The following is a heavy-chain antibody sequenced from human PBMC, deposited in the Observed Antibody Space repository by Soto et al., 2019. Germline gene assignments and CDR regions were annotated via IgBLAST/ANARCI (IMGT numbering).Heavy chain of an antibody. D-gene: IGHD4-17*01. CDR3: ARVIGLRLHYFDY. CDR1: GGTFSSYA. CDR2: IIPIFGTA. J-gene: IGHJ4*02. V-gene: IGHV1-69*12. Sequence: QVQLVQSGAEVKKPGSSVKVSCKASGGTFSSYAISWVRQAPGQGLEWMGGIIPIFGTANYAQKFQGRVTITADQVTRPAYMELSRLRSEDTAVYYCARVIGLRLHYFDYWGQGTLVTVSS.